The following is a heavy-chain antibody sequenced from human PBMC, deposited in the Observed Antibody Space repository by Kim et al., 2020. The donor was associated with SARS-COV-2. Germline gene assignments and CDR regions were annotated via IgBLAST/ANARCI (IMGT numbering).Heavy chain of an antibody. V-gene: IGHV4-39*07. D-gene: IGHD6-19*01. CDR3: ARGGSGWPIRGYFDY. Sequence: PSLKSRVTISVDTSKNQFSLKLSSVTAADTAVYYCARGGSGWPIRGYFDYWGQGTLVTVSS. J-gene: IGHJ4*02.